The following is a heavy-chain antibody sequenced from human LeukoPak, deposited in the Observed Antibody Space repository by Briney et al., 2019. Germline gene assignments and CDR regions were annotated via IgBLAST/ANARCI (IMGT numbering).Heavy chain of an antibody. CDR1: AGSTNTYY. J-gene: IGHJ4*02. V-gene: IGHV4-59*01. CDR3: ASKSSDHGELRFDY. CDR2: IYYIGST. Sequence: SETLSLTCTISAGSTNTYYWSWIRQPPGKGLEWIGYIYYIGSTNYSPSLKSRATISVDTSKNQFSLKLSSVTAADTAVYYCASKSSDHGELRFDYWGQGALVTVSS. D-gene: IGHD4-17*01.